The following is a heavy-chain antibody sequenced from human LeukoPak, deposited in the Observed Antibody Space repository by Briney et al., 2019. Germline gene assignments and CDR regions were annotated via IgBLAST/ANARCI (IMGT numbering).Heavy chain of an antibody. Sequence: PSETLSLTCTVSGGSISSYYWSWIRQPPGKGLEWIGYIYYSGSTNYNPSLKSRVTISVDTSKNQFSLKLSSVTAADTAVYCCARAPYDYVWGSYRLYYFDYWGQGTLVTVSS. CDR2: IYYSGST. D-gene: IGHD3-16*02. CDR1: GGSISSYY. J-gene: IGHJ4*02. CDR3: ARAPYDYVWGSYRLYYFDY. V-gene: IGHV4-59*01.